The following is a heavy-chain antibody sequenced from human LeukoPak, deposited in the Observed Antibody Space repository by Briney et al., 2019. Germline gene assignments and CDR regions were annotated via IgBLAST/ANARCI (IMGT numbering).Heavy chain of an antibody. V-gene: IGHV4-34*01. CDR1: GGSFSGYY. CDR3: ARKYSGYDPPDY. Sequence: SETLSLTCAVSGGSFSGYYWSWIRQPPGKGLEWIGEINHSGSTNYNPSLKSRVTISVDTSKNQFSLKLSSVTAADTAVYYCARKYSGYDPPDYWGQGTLVTVSS. J-gene: IGHJ4*02. CDR2: INHSGST. D-gene: IGHD5-12*01.